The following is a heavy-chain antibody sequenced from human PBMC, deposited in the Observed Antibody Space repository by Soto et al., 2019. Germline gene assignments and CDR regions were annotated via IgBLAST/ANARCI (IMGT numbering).Heavy chain of an antibody. D-gene: IGHD3-3*01. CDR3: ARDYERFLEYTYGMDV. J-gene: IGHJ6*02. Sequence: SLTGTVSAASIRSYYWSWIRQTPGKGLEWIGYIYYSGSTNYNPSLKSRVTISVDTSKDQFSLQLNSVTPEDTAVYYCARDYERFLEYTYGMDVWGQGTTVNVAS. V-gene: IGHV4-59*12. CDR1: AASIRSYY. CDR2: IYYSGST.